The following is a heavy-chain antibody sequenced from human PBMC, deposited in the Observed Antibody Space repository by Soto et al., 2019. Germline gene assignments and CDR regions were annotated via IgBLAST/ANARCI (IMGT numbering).Heavy chain of an antibody. D-gene: IGHD5-12*01. Sequence: QVQLQESGPGLVKPSQTLSLTCTVSGGSISSGGFYWSWIRQHPGKGPEWIGYIYYSGSTYYNPSLKSRVTISLDTSKNQFSLKLSSVTAADTAVYYCARGGDGYNIDYWGQGTLVTVSS. CDR2: IYYSGST. CDR1: GGSISSGGFY. V-gene: IGHV4-31*03. CDR3: ARGGDGYNIDY. J-gene: IGHJ4*02.